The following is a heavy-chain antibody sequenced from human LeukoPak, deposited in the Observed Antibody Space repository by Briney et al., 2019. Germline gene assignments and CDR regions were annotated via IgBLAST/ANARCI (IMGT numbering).Heavy chain of an antibody. J-gene: IGHJ3*02. Sequence: GGSLRLSCAASGFTFSSYSMNWVRQAPGKGLEWVSSISSSSSYIYYADSVKGRFTIPRDNAKNSLYLQMNSLRAEDTAVYYCARHDSSGYDAFDIWGQGTMVTVSS. V-gene: IGHV3-21*01. D-gene: IGHD3-22*01. CDR1: GFTFSSYS. CDR3: ARHDSSGYDAFDI. CDR2: ISSSSSYI.